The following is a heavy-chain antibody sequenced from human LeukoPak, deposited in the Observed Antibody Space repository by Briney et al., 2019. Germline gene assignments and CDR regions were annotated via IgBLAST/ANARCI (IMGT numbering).Heavy chain of an antibody. CDR3: AKDLSGSYAFDY. CDR2: ISYDGSNK. Sequence: GGSLRLSCAASGFTFSSYGMHWVRQAPGKGLEWVAVISYDGSNKYYADSVKGRFTISRDNSKNTLYLQMNSLRAEDTAVYYCAKDLSGSYAFDYWSQGTLVTVSS. V-gene: IGHV3-30*18. D-gene: IGHD1-26*01. CDR1: GFTFSSYG. J-gene: IGHJ4*02.